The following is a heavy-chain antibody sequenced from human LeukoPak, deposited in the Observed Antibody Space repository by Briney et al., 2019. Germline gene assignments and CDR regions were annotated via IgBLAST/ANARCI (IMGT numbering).Heavy chain of an antibody. V-gene: IGHV3-21*01. J-gene: IGHJ4*02. CDR1: GFTFSSYS. CDR2: ISTSSYDI. D-gene: IGHD4-17*01. Sequence: GGSLRLSCAASGFTFSSYSTNWVRQAPGKGLEWVSSISTSSYDIYYADSVKGRFTISRDNAKNSLYLQMNSLRAEDTAMYYCAKISHDSGDSADYWGQGTLVTVSS. CDR3: AKISHDSGDSADY.